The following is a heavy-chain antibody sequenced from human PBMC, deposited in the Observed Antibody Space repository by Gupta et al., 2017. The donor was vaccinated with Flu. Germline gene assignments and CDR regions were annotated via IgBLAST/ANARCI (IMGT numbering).Heavy chain of an antibody. D-gene: IGHD2-2*01. V-gene: IGHV3-33*01. J-gene: IGHJ4*02. Sequence: QVQLVESGGGVVQPGRSLRLSCAASGFTFSSYGMHWVRQAPGKGLEWVAVIWYDGSNKYYADSVKGRFTISRDNSKNTLYLQMNSLRAEDTAVYYCGCSSSAFDYWGQGTLVTVSS. CDR3: GCSSSAFDY. CDR2: IWYDGSNK. CDR1: GFTFSSYG.